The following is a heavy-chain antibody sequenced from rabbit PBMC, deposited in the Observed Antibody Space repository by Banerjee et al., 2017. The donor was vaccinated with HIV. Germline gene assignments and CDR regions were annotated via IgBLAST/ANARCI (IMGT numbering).Heavy chain of an antibody. D-gene: IGHD4-1*01. CDR3: ARQRSGWGEFDL. V-gene: IGHV1S40*01. J-gene: IGHJ4*01. CDR1: GFSFSSYY. Sequence: QSLEESGGDLVKPGASLTLTCTASGFSFSSYYMCWVRQAPGKGLEWIACIYTGSSGSTYYASWAKGRFTISKTSSTTVTLQMTSLTAADTATYFCARQRSGWGEFDLWGPGTLVTVS. CDR2: IYTGSSGST.